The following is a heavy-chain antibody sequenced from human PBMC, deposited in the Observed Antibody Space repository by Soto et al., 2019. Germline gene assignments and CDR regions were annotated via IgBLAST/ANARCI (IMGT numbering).Heavy chain of an antibody. CDR2: IIPIFGTA. CDR3: ARAEGRIAVAGPYYFDY. V-gene: IGHV1-69*01. Sequence: QVQLVQSGAEVKKPGSSVKVSCKASGGTFSSYAISWVRQAPGQGLEWMGGIIPIFGTANSAQKFQGRVTITADESTSTAYMELSSLRSEDTAVYYCARAEGRIAVAGPYYFDYWGQGTLVTVSS. D-gene: IGHD6-19*01. J-gene: IGHJ4*02. CDR1: GGTFSSYA.